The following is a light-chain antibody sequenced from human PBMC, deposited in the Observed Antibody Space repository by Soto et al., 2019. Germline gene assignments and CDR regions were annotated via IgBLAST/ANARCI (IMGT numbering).Light chain of an antibody. V-gene: IGLV2-14*01. CDR2: EVT. CDR1: SGDIGSYNR. CDR3: SSYTNINTRACV. J-gene: IGLJ1*01. Sequence: QSVLTLPASVSGTPGQSITISCTGTSGDIGSYNRVSWYQQHPGKAPKLIIYEVTDRPSGVSNRFSGSKSGNTASLTISGLQAEDEAEYYCSSYTNINTRACVFGTGTKVTV.